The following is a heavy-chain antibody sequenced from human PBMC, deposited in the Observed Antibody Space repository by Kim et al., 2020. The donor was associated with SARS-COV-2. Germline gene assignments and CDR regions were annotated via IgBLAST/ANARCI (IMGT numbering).Heavy chain of an antibody. Sequence: GGSLRLSCAASGFTVSRNYMSWVRQAPGKGLDWVSVIYSGGGTYYADSVRGRFTISRDNFKNTLYLQMDSLRGDDTAVYYCAGGGTSYYYGMGVWGQGTTVTVS. D-gene: IGHD3-16*01. V-gene: IGHV3-66*01. J-gene: IGHJ6*02. CDR3: AGGGTSYYYGMGV. CDR1: GFTVSRNY. CDR2: IYSGGGT.